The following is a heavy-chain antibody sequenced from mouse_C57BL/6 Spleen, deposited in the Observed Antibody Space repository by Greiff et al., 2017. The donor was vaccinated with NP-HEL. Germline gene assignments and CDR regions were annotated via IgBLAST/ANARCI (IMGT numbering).Heavy chain of an antibody. J-gene: IGHJ3*01. CDR3: AREGYDGCYGFAY. CDR2: ISSGSSTI. V-gene: IGHV5-17*01. CDR1: GFTFSDYG. Sequence: EVQLVESGGGLVKPGGSLKLSCAASGFTFSDYGMHWVRQAPEKGLEWVAYISSGSSTIYYADTVKGRCTISRDNARNTVFLQMTSLRSEDPAMYYWAREGYDGCYGFAYWGQGTWVTVAA. D-gene: IGHD2-3*01.